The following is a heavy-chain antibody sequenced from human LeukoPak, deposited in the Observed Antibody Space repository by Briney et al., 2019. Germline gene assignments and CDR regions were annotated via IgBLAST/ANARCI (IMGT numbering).Heavy chain of an antibody. V-gene: IGHV3-30-3*02. D-gene: IGHD5-18*01. Sequence: GGSLRLSCAASGFTFSSYAMHWVRQAPGKGLEWVAVISYDGSNKYYADSVKGRFTISRDNSKNTLYLQMNSLRAEDTAVYYCAKWNVDTAMVRGSDYWGQGTLVTVSS. CDR1: GFTFSSYA. CDR3: AKWNVDTAMVRGSDY. CDR2: ISYDGSNK. J-gene: IGHJ4*02.